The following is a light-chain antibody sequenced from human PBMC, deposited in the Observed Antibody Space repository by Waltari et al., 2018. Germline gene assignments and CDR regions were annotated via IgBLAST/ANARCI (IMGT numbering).Light chain of an antibody. V-gene: IGKV1-5*03. Sequence: IQITQSPSTRSASVGDSVTISCRASQSVGTWLAWYQQKPGKAPKLLIYMASSLESGVPSRFSGSGSGTDFTLTISSLQPDDFATYSCQQYSSFSTFGQGTKV. J-gene: IGKJ2*01. CDR1: QSVGTW. CDR3: QQYSSFST. CDR2: MAS.